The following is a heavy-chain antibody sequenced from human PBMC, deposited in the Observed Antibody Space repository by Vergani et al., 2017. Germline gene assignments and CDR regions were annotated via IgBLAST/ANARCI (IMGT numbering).Heavy chain of an antibody. CDR3: ARFLTGTTIYYYYGMDV. J-gene: IGHJ6*02. Sequence: QVQLQESGPGLVKPSGTLSLTCAVSCGSISSSNWWSWVRQPPGKGLEWIGEIYHSGSTNYNPSLKSRVTISVDKSKNQFSLKLSSVSAADTAVYYWARFLTGTTIYYYYGMDVWGQGTTVTVSS. D-gene: IGHD1-20*01. CDR2: IYHSGST. CDR1: CGSISSSNW. V-gene: IGHV4-4*02.